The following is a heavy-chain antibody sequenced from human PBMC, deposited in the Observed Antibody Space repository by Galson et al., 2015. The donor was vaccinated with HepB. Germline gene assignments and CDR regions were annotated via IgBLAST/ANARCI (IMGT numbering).Heavy chain of an antibody. D-gene: IGHD5-18*01. CDR3: ARETQPGYYYGMDV. V-gene: IGHV3-30-3*01. CDR2: ISYEGSNK. CDR1: GFTFINYS. J-gene: IGHJ6*02. Sequence: SLRLSCAASGFTFINYSIHWVRQAPGKGLVWVAVISYEGSNKYYADSVKGRFTISRDNSKNTLYLQMNSLRAEDTAVYYCARETQPGYYYGMDVWGQGTTVTVSS.